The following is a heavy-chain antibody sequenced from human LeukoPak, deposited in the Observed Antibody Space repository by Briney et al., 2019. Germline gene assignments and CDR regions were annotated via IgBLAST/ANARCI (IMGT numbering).Heavy chain of an antibody. Sequence: SETLSLTCAVYGESFSGYYWSWIRQPPGKGLEWIGEINHSGSTNYNPSLKSRVTISVDTSKNQFSLKLSSVTAADTAVYYCARRRGYSYGYYNWFDPWGQGTLVTVSS. CDR3: ARRRGYSYGYYNWFDP. D-gene: IGHD5-18*01. CDR1: GESFSGYY. CDR2: INHSGST. V-gene: IGHV4-34*01. J-gene: IGHJ5*02.